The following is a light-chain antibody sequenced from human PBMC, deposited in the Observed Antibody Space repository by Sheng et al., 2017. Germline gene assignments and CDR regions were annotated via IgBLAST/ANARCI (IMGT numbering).Light chain of an antibody. V-gene: IGKV3-20*01. CDR2: GAS. CDR1: QSVSSSY. J-gene: IGKJ1*01. CDR3: QQSSSFPPT. Sequence: EIVLTQSPGTLSLSPGERATLSCRASQSVSSSYLAWYQQKPGQAPRLLIYGASSRATGIPDRFSGSGSGTDFTLTISSLQPEDFATYYCQQSSSFPPTFGQGTKVEIQ.